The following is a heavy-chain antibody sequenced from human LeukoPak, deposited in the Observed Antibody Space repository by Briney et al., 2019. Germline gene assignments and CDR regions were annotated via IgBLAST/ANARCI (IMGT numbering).Heavy chain of an antibody. CDR2: ISSSSSTI. Sequence: GGSLRLSCAASGFTFSSYSMNWVRQAPGEGLEWVSYISSSSSTIYYADSVKGRFTISRDNAKNSLYLQMNSLRAEDTAVYYCARDSTRSAFDYWGQGTLVTVSS. CDR3: ARDSTRSAFDY. V-gene: IGHV3-48*01. J-gene: IGHJ4*02. CDR1: GFTFSSYS. D-gene: IGHD2-2*01.